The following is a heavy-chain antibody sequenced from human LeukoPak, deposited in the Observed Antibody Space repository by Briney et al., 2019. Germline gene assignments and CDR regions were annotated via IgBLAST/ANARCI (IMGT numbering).Heavy chain of an antibody. CDR2: INPNSGGT. CDR1: GYTFTSYY. CDR3: ARLNYDY. V-gene: IGHV1-2*02. J-gene: IGHJ4*02. Sequence: ASVKVSCKASGYTFTSYYIHWVRQSPGQGLEWMGWINPNSGGTNYAQKFQGRVTMTRDTSISTAYMELSRLRSDDTAVYYCARLNYDYWGQGTLVTVSS.